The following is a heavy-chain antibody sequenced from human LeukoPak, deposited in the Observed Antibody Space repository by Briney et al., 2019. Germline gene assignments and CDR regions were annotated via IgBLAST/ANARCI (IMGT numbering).Heavy chain of an antibody. V-gene: IGHV3-30-3*01. J-gene: IGHJ4*02. CDR1: GFTFSSYA. D-gene: IGHD3-10*01. CDR2: ISCDGSNK. CDR3: ARDRVTMVRGFFDY. Sequence: PGGSLRLSCAASGFTFSSYAMHWVRQAPGKGLEWVAVISCDGSNKYYADSVKGRFTISRDNSKNTLYLQMNSLRAEDTAVYYCARDRVTMVRGFFDYWGQGTLVTVSS.